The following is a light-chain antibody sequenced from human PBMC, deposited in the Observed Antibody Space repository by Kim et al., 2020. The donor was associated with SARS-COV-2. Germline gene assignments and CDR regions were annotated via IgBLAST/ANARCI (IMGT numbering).Light chain of an antibody. CDR1: QGIDNY. CDR2: YAS. CDR3: QQLDSYPLT. Sequence: IQLTQSPSSLSASVGDRVTITCRASQGIDNYVTWYQQKPGKVPKLLIYYASTLQSGVPSRFSGSGSGTDFTLTISSLQPEDFATYYCQQLDSYPLTFGGGTKLEI. J-gene: IGKJ4*01. V-gene: IGKV1-9*01.